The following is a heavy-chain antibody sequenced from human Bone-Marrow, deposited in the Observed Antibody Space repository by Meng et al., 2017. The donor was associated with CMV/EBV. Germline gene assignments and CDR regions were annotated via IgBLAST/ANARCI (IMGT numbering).Heavy chain of an antibody. CDR3: ARPYYYDSNGYYSIHVFDI. V-gene: IGHV1-2*02. D-gene: IGHD3-22*01. CDR1: GYTFTGYY. CDR2: ISPNSGGT. J-gene: IGHJ3*02. Sequence: ASVKVSCKASGYTFTGYYIHWVRQAPGQGLEWMGWISPNSGGTHFAQQFQGRVTMTRDTSISTAYMELTRLRSDDTAVYFCARPYYYDSNGYYSIHVFDIWGQGTIVTVSS.